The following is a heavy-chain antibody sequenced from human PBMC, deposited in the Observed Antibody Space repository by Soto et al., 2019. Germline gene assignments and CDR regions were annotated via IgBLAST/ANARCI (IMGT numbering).Heavy chain of an antibody. CDR2: ISSSSSTI. Sequence: GGSLRLSCAASGFPFSDYYMSWVRKDTGKGLEWVSYISSSSSTIYYADSVKGRFTISRDNAKNSLYLQMNSLRDEDTAVYYCARYIAAAGTAKDWFDPWGQGTLVTVSS. J-gene: IGHJ5*02. CDR1: GFPFSDYY. D-gene: IGHD6-13*01. CDR3: ARYIAAAGTAKDWFDP. V-gene: IGHV3-11*04.